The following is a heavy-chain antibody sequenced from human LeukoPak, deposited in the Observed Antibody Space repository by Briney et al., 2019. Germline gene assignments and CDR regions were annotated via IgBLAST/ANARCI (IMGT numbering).Heavy chain of an antibody. Sequence: SETLSLTCAVYGGSFSAYYWSWIRQPPGKGLEWIGEINHSGSTNYNPSLKSRVTISVDTSKNQFSLKLSSVTAADTAVYYCARGRFYGGGDCYVDYWGQGTLVTVSS. V-gene: IGHV4-34*01. J-gene: IGHJ4*01. D-gene: IGHD2-21*02. CDR1: GGSFSAYY. CDR3: ARGRFYGGGDCYVDY. CDR2: INHSGST.